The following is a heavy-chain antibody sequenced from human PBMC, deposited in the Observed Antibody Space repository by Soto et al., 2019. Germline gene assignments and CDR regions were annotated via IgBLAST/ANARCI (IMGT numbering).Heavy chain of an antibody. V-gene: IGHV5-10-1*01. CDR3: ASQYYDSSGYVL. D-gene: IGHD3-22*01. Sequence: GESLKISCKGSGYSFTSYWISWVRQMPGKGLEWMGRIDPSDSYTNYSPSFQGHVTISADKSISTAYLQWSSLKASDTAMYYCASQYYDSSGYVLWGQGTLVTVSS. CDR1: GYSFTSYW. J-gene: IGHJ4*02. CDR2: IDPSDSYT.